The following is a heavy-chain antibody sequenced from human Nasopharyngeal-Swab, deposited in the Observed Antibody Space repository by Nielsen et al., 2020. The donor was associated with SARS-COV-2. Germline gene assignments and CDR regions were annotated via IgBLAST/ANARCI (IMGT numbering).Heavy chain of an antibody. J-gene: IGHJ6*02. CDR3: ARDLTVTTPYGMDV. V-gene: IGHV4-39*07. D-gene: IGHD4-17*01. Sequence: SETLSLTCTVSGGSISSSSYYWGWIRQPPGKGLEWIGSIYYSGSTNYNPSLKSRVTISVDTPKNQFSLKLSSVTAADTAVYYCARDLTVTTPYGMDVWGQGTTVTVSS. CDR1: GGSISSSSYY. CDR2: IYYSGST.